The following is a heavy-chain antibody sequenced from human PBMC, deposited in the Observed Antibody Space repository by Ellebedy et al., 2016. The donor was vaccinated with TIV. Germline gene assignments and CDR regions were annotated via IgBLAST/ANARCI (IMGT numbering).Heavy chain of an antibody. CDR2: IWYHGSNK. J-gene: IGHJ6*02. CDR3: ARSRDQVNWNDVRHYYGMDV. D-gene: IGHD1-1*01. Sequence: GESLKISXAASGFTFSAYGMHWVRQAPGKGLEWVALIWYHGSNKYYAASVKGRFTISRDNSKNTLYLQMNSLRAEDTAVYYCARSRDQVNWNDVRHYYGMDVWGQGTTVTVSS. V-gene: IGHV3-33*01. CDR1: GFTFSAYG.